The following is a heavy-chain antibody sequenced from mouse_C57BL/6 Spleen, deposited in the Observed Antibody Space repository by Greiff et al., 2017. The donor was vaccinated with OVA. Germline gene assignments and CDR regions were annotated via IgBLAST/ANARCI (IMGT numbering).Heavy chain of an antibody. J-gene: IGHJ3*01. D-gene: IGHD2-4*01. Sequence: VQLQQSGAELARPGASVKLSCKASGYTFTSYGISWVKQRTGQGLEWIGEIYPRSGNTYYNEKFKGKATLTADKSSSTAYMELRGLTSEDSGVYVGARAYDYDEAWFAYWGKGTLVTVSA. CDR2: IYPRSGNT. CDR1: GYTFTSYG. V-gene: IGHV1-81*01. CDR3: ARAYDYDEAWFAY.